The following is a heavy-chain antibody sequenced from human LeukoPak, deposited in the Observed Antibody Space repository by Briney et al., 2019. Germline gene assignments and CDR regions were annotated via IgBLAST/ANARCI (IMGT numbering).Heavy chain of an antibody. CDR1: GYTFTSYG. Sequence: GASVKVSCKASGYTFTSYGISWVRQAPGQGLEWMGWISAHNGNTNYAQKLQGRVTMTTDTSTSTAYMELRSLRPDDTAVYYCARVGIAVAGISYFDYWGQGTLVTVSS. J-gene: IGHJ4*02. CDR2: ISAHNGNT. V-gene: IGHV1-18*01. D-gene: IGHD6-19*01. CDR3: ARVGIAVAGISYFDY.